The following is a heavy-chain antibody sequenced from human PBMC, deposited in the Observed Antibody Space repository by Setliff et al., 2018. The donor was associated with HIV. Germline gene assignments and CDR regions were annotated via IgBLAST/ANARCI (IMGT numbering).Heavy chain of an antibody. CDR2: IYYSGST. V-gene: IGHV4-31*03. D-gene: IGHD3-3*01. J-gene: IGHJ4*02. CDR1: GASIRSGGYY. Sequence: TLSLTCTVSGASIRSGGYYWSWIRQHPGKGLEWIGYIYYSGSTSYNPSLKSRVTISVDTSKNHFSLKLTSVTAADTAVYFCASHGGYWSYFDYWGQGILVTVSS. CDR3: ASHGGYWSYFDY.